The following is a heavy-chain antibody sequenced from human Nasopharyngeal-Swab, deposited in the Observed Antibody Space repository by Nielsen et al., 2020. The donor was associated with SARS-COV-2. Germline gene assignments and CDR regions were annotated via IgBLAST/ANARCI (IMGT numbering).Heavy chain of an antibody. Sequence: ASVKVSCKASGYTFIGYYMHWVRQAPGQGLEWMGWINPNSGGTNYAQKFQGRVTMTRDTSISTAYMELSRLRSDDTAVYYCASRYCTNGVCYVDYWGQGTLVTVSS. D-gene: IGHD2-8*01. CDR2: INPNSGGT. CDR3: ASRYCTNGVCYVDY. V-gene: IGHV1-2*02. CDR1: GYTFIGYY. J-gene: IGHJ4*02.